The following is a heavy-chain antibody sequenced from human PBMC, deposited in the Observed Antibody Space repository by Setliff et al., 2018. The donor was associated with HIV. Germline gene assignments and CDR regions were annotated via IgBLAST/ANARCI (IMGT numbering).Heavy chain of an antibody. V-gene: IGHV4-61*01. CDR1: GDSISSGSYY. Sequence: PSETLSLTCSVSGDSISSGSYYWSWIRQPPGKGLEWIGYISYTGNTNYDPSLASRVTMSIDTSKMQFSLKLTSVSAADTPVYYCANMGGRYVGYFESWGQGTLVTVSS. D-gene: IGHD3-16*01. J-gene: IGHJ4*02. CDR2: ISYTGNT. CDR3: ANMGGRYVGYFES.